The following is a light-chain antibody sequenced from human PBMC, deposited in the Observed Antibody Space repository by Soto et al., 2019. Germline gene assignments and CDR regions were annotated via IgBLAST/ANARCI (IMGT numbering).Light chain of an antibody. J-gene: IGKJ1*01. CDR2: GAS. V-gene: IGKV3-15*01. CDR3: QQYNNWPPDRT. Sequence: EIVMTQSPATLSVSPGERATLSCRASQSVSSNLAWYQQKPGQAPRLLIYGASTRATGILARFSGSGSGTEFTLTISSLQSEDFAIYFCQQYNNWPPDRTFGQGTKVEIK. CDR1: QSVSSN.